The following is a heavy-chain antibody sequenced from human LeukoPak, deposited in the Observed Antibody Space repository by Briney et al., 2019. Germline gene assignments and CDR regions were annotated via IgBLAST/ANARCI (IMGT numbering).Heavy chain of an antibody. J-gene: IGHJ6*02. CDR3: ARQVGLIYAMDV. Sequence: PSETLSLTCTVSGGSVSSYYWSWIRQPPGKGLEWIGYIHYSGSANYNPSLKSRVTISVDTSKNQFSLKLSSVTAADTAVYYCARQVGLIYAMDVWGQGTTVTVSS. CDR2: IHYSGSA. CDR1: GGSVSSYY. V-gene: IGHV4-59*08.